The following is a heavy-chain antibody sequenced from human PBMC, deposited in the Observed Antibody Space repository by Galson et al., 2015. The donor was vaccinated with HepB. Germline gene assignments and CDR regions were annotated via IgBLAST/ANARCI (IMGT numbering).Heavy chain of an antibody. CDR3: ARDSSGSLTYNWFDP. V-gene: IGHV1-3*01. CDR1: GYTFTSYA. CDR2: INAGNGNT. J-gene: IGHJ5*02. D-gene: IGHD3-22*01. Sequence: SVKVSCKASGYTFTSYAMHWVRQAPGQRLEWMGWINAGNGNTKYSQKFQGRVTITRDTSASTAYMELSSLTSEDTAVYYCARDSSGSLTYNWFDPWGQGTLVTVSS.